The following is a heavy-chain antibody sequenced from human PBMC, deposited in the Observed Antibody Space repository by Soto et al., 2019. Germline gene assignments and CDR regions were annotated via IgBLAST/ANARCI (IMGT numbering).Heavy chain of an antibody. CDR3: AALRGYSYGLVFSSFDY. J-gene: IGHJ4*02. CDR2: IYYSGST. CDR1: GGSFSSGGYY. D-gene: IGHD5-18*01. Sequence: PSETLSLTCTVSGGSFSSGGYYWSWIRQHPGKGLEWIGYIYYSGSTYYNPSLKSRVTISVDTSKNQFSLKLSSVTAADTAVYYCAALRGYSYGLVFSSFDYWGQGTLVTV. V-gene: IGHV4-31*03.